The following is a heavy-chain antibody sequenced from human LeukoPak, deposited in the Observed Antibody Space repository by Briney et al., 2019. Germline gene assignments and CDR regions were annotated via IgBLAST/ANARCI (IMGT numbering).Heavy chain of an antibody. V-gene: IGHV3-7*01. Sequence: GGSLRFSSSASAFTFGNYWMSWVRQTPGKGPEWVANMDQGGSEKYYVDSVKGRFTISRDNAKNSLYLQMDSLRAEDTAVYYCAREARATFDVWGQGTMVIVSS. CDR3: AREARATFDV. CDR2: MDQGGSEK. CDR1: AFTFGNYW. D-gene: IGHD5-12*01. J-gene: IGHJ3*01.